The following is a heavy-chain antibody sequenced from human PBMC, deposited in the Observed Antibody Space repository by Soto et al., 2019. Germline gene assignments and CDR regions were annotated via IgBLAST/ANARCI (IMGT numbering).Heavy chain of an antibody. J-gene: IGHJ6*02. V-gene: IGHV1-69*01. Sequence: QVQLVQSGAEVKKPGSSVKVSCKASGGTFSSFTISWVRQAPGQGLEWMGGIIPIYGTANYAQKFQGRVTITADASTRTAYMELSILRSEDTAVYYCAKDRRADWESYYYSAMDVWGQGTTVTVSS. CDR3: AKDRRADWESYYYSAMDV. CDR2: IIPIYGTA. D-gene: IGHD1-26*01. CDR1: GGTFSSFT.